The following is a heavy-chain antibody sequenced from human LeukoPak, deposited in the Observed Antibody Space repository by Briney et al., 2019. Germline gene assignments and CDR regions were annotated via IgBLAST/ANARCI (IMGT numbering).Heavy chain of an antibody. CDR3: ARGSRYFDWLLYY. CDR2: INPNSGGT. CDR1: GYTFTGYY. V-gene: IGHV1-2*04. J-gene: IGHJ4*02. D-gene: IGHD3-9*01. Sequence: EASVKVSCKASGYTFTGYYMHWVRQAPGQGLEWMGWINPNSGGTNYAQKFQGWVTMTRDTSISTAYMELSRLRSDDTAVYYCARGSRYFDWLLYYWGQGTPVTVSS.